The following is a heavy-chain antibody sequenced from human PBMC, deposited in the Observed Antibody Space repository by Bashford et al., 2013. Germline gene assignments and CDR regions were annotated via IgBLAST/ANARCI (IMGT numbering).Heavy chain of an antibody. Sequence: ASVKVSCKASGYTFTGHYMHWVRQAPGQGLEWMGRINPNSGGTNYAQKFQGRVTMTRDTSISTAYMELSRLRSDDTAVFYCATHRSGSYTGVDYWGQGTLVTVSS. CDR3: ATHRSGSYTGVDY. D-gene: IGHD1-26*01. CDR1: GYTFTGHY. J-gene: IGHJ4*02. CDR2: INPNSGGT. V-gene: IGHV1-2*06.